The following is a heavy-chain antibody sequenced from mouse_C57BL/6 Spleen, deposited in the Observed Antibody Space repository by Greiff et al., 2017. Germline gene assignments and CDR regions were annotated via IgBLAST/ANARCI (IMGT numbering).Heavy chain of an antibody. Sequence: EVKLVESGGGLVQPGGSLKLSCAASGFTFSDYYMYWVRQTPEKRLEWVAYISNGGGSTYYPDTVKGRFPISRDNAKNTLYLQMGRLKSEDTAMYYCARHYSNYDWYCDVWGTGTTVTVSS. CDR2: ISNGGGST. V-gene: IGHV5-12*01. CDR1: GFTFSDYY. D-gene: IGHD2-5*01. J-gene: IGHJ1*03. CDR3: ARHYSNYDWYCDV.